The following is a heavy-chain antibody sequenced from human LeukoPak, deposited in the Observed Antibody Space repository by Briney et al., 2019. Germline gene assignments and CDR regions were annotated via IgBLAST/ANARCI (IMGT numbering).Heavy chain of an antibody. D-gene: IGHD3-16*01. CDR3: ARASWVSSTDAVR. CDR2: IRGNGEK. CDR1: GLNFSSFA. Sequence: GGSLRLSCAASGLNFSSFAMSWVRQGPARGLEWVSSIRGNGEKFYSDSVKGRFTLSSDSSRNTVYFQLNNLRVEDTAIYYCARASWVSSTDAVRWGQGTLVTVSS. V-gene: IGHV3-23*01. J-gene: IGHJ4*02.